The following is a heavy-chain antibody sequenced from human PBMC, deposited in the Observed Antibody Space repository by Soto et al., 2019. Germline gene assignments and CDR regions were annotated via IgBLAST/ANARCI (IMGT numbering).Heavy chain of an antibody. D-gene: IGHD2-15*01. CDR2: IIPIFGTA. V-gene: IGHV1-69*12. Sequence: QVQLVQSGAEVKKPGSSVKVSCKASGGTFSSYAISWVRQAPGQGLEWMGGIIPIFGTANYAQKFQGRVKITADESTSTAYMELSSLGSEDTAVYYCVYCSGGSCYSRGDYYYGMDVWGQGTTVTVSS. J-gene: IGHJ6*02. CDR1: GGTFSSYA. CDR3: VYCSGGSCYSRGDYYYGMDV.